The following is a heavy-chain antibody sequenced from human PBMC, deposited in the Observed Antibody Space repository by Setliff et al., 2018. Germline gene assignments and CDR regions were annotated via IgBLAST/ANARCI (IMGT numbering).Heavy chain of an antibody. CDR1: DDSISSRHYY. D-gene: IGHD6-19*01. V-gene: IGHV4-61*09. Sequence: SETLSLTCTVSDDSISSRHYYWSWIRQPAGKGLEWLGQIYTSWSTNYNPSLKSRVTMSVDASKNQISLKLMSVTAADTAVYYCARATSGWYSAHYYYMDVWGKGTTVTVSS. J-gene: IGHJ6*03. CDR2: IYTSWST. CDR3: ARATSGWYSAHYYYMDV.